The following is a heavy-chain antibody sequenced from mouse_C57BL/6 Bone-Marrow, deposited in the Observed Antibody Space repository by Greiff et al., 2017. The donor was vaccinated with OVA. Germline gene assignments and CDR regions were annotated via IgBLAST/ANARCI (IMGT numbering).Heavy chain of an antibody. V-gene: IGHV1-52*01. J-gene: IGHJ3*01. CDR2: IDPSDSET. D-gene: IGHD3-2*02. CDR1: GYTFTRYW. CDR3: ARRIDSSGPAWFAY. Sequence: QVQLQQPGAELVRPGSSVTLSCKASGYTFTRYWMHWVKQRPIQGLEWIGNIDPSDSETHSNQKFTDKATLPVDKSSSTAYMQLSSLTSEDSAVYYCARRIDSSGPAWFAYWGQGTLVTVSA.